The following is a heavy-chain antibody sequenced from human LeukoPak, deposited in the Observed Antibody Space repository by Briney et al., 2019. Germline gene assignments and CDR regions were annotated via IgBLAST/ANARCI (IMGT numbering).Heavy chain of an antibody. CDR3: AGGSTSVPDY. CDR1: GYTFNDYS. V-gene: IGHV1-2*06. Sequence: ASVKVSCKASGYTFNDYSIHWVRQAPGQGLEWMGRINSNSGGTSYVQNFQGRVTMTRDTSISTAYMELSRLRSDDTAVYYCAGGSTSVPDYWGQGALVTVFS. CDR2: INSNSGGT. D-gene: IGHD2-2*01. J-gene: IGHJ4*02.